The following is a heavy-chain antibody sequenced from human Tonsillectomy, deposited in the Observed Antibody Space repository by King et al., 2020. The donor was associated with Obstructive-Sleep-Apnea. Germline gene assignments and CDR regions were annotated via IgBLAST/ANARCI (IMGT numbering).Heavy chain of an antibody. Sequence: VQLVESGGGLVQPGGSLRLSCAASGFTFSSYAMSWVRQAPGKGLEWVSAISGSGGSTYYADSVKGRFTISRDNSKNTLYLQMNSLRAEDTAVYYCAKDRSGYDYEEYNWFDPWGQGTLVTVSS. CDR2: ISGSGGST. CDR3: AKDRSGYDYEEYNWFDP. J-gene: IGHJ5*02. V-gene: IGHV3-23*04. CDR1: GFTFSSYA. D-gene: IGHD5-12*01.